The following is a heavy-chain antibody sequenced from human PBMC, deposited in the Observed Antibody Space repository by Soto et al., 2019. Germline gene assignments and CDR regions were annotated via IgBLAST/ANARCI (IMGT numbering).Heavy chain of an antibody. J-gene: IGHJ4*02. Sequence: PGGSLRLSCAASGFTFSNYAMSWVRQPPGKGLEWISAISRSGGNTYYPDSVKGQFTISRDNSKNTLYLQMNSLRAEDTAVYSCAKEFDGSGFFDYWGQGIPVT. CDR3: AKEFDGSGFFDY. D-gene: IGHD3-3*01. CDR1: GFTFSNYA. CDR2: ISRSGGNT. V-gene: IGHV3-23*01.